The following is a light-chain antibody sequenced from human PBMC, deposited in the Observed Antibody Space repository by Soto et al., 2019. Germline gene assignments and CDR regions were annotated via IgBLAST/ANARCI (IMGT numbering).Light chain of an antibody. CDR1: SSNIGSNY. CDR2: RNN. V-gene: IGLV1-47*01. CDR3: ATWDDSLNGFYV. Sequence: QSVLTQPPSASGTPGQRVTISCSGSSSNIGSNYVYWYQQLPGTAPKLLIYRNNQRPSGVPDRFSGSKSGTSASLAISGLRSDDGADYFCATWDDSLNGFYVFGTGTKVTVL. J-gene: IGLJ1*01.